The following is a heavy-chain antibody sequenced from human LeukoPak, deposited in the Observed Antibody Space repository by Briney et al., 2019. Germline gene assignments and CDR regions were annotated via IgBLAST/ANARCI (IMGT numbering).Heavy chain of an antibody. V-gene: IGHV1-18*01. D-gene: IGHD3-3*01. Sequence: ASVKVSFKASGYTFTSYGISWVRQAPGQGLEWMGWISAYNGNTNYAQKLQGRVTMTTDTSTSTAYMELRSLRSDDTAVYYCAREGYYDFWSGYSKHYFDYWGQGTLVTVSS. J-gene: IGHJ4*02. CDR1: GYTFTSYG. CDR2: ISAYNGNT. CDR3: AREGYYDFWSGYSKHYFDY.